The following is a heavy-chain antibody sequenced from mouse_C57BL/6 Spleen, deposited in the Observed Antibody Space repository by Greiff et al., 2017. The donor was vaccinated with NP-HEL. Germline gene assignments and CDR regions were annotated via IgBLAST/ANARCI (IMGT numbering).Heavy chain of an antibody. V-gene: IGHV1-4*01. CDR2: INPSSGYT. CDR3: ARVVDYAMDY. Sequence: VQLQQSGAELARPGASVKMSCKASGYTFTSYTMHWVKQRPGQGLEWIGYINPSSGYTKYNQKFKDKATLTADKSSSTAYMQLSSLTSEDSAVYYCARVVDYAMDYWGQGTSVTVSS. D-gene: IGHD1-1*01. J-gene: IGHJ4*01. CDR1: GYTFTSYT.